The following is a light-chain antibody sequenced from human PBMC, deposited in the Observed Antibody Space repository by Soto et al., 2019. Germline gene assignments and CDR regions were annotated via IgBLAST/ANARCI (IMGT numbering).Light chain of an antibody. J-gene: IGKJ2*01. CDR3: QQYNKWPPYT. Sequence: EIVMTQSPATLSLSPGERATLSCRASQSVSSNLAWYQQKPGQAPRLLLYGASTRATGIPARFSGSGSGTECTLTISSLQSEDLAVYYCQQYNKWPPYTFGQGTKLEI. CDR2: GAS. CDR1: QSVSSN. V-gene: IGKV3-15*01.